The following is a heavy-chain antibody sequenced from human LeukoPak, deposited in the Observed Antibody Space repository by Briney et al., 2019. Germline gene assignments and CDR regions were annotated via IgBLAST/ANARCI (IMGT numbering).Heavy chain of an antibody. D-gene: IGHD3-10*01. V-gene: IGHV3-23*01. CDR3: AKDSGSTPYSYYYMDV. Sequence: GGSLRLSCAASGFTFRSYAMSWVRQAPGKGLEWVSAMRGTGGSTYYADSVKGRFSISRDNSMNTLYLQMNSLRAEDTAVYYCAKDSGSTPYSYYYMDVWGKGTTVTVSS. CDR1: GFTFRSYA. J-gene: IGHJ6*03. CDR2: MRGTGGST.